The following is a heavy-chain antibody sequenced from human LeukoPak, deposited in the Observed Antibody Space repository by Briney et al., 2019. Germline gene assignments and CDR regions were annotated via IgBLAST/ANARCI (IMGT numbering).Heavy chain of an antibody. CDR3: ARGTTGGYSPSH. V-gene: IGHV3-21*01. Sequence: GGSLRLSCEASGFTFRSYSMNWVRQAPGKGLEWVSSISASSSCIYYAGSVKGRFTISRDNAKNSLYLQMNSLRTEDTAVYYCARGTTGGYSPSHWGQGTLVTVSS. CDR1: GFTFRSYS. J-gene: IGHJ4*02. D-gene: IGHD5-12*01. CDR2: ISASSSCI.